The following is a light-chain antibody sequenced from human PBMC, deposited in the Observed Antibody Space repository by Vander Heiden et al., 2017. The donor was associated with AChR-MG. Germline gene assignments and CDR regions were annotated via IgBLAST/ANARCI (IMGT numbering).Light chain of an antibody. CDR1: LTIVDNS. CDR2: GLS. CDR3: QQYASLPWT. Sequence: EIVLTQSSAILSLSPGERATLSCSASLTIVDNSLAWFQQTPGQAPRLLMFGLSRRATGVPDRFIASGSGTDFTLSITRVEPEDFAVYFCQQYASLPWTFGRGTKLEIK. V-gene: IGKV3-20*01. J-gene: IGKJ1*01.